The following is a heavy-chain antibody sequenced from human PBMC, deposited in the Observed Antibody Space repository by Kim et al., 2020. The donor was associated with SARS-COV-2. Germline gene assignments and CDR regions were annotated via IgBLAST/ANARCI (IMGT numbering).Heavy chain of an antibody. CDR1: GFTFGDYA. Sequence: GGSLRLSCAASGFTFGDYAMHWVRQAPGKGLEWVSGISWNSGSIGYADSVKGRFTISRDNAKNSLYLQMNSLRAEDTALYYCAKGSRPIIAARAGEFGYWGQGTLVTVSS. CDR2: ISWNSGSI. V-gene: IGHV3-9*01. J-gene: IGHJ4*02. D-gene: IGHD6-6*01. CDR3: AKGSRPIIAARAGEFGY.